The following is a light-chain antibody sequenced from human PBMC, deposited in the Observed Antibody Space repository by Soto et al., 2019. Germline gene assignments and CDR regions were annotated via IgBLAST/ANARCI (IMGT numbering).Light chain of an antibody. CDR1: QSLLHSNGYNF. CDR2: LGS. Sequence: DIVMTQSPLSLPVTPGEPASISCKSSQSLLHSNGYNFLDWYLQKPGQSPQLLIYLGSNRASGVPDRFSGSGSGTGFTLKISRVEADDVGVYYCMQALETPPTFGQGTKVDIK. V-gene: IGKV2-28*01. CDR3: MQALETPPT. J-gene: IGKJ1*01.